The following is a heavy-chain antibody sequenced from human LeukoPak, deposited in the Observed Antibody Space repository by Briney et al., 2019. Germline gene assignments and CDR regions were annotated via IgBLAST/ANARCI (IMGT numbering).Heavy chain of an antibody. CDR2: INHSGST. CDR3: ARPRRYSSSWGTFDI. Sequence: SETLSLTCAVYGGSFSGYYWSWIRQPPGKGLEWIGEINHSGSTNYNPSLKSRVTISVDTSKNQFSLKLSSVTAADTAVYYCARPRRYSSSWGTFDIWGQGKMVTVSS. D-gene: IGHD6-13*01. V-gene: IGHV4-34*01. J-gene: IGHJ3*02. CDR1: GGSFSGYY.